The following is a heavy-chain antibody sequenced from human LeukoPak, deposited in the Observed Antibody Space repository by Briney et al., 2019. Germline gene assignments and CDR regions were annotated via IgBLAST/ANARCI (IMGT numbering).Heavy chain of an antibody. CDR1: GFPFNGYY. Sequence: AAVKDSCKGSGFPFNGYYMHWVRQAPGQGLEWMGWINPNSGDTNYAQKFQGRVTMTRDTSISTAYMELRGLRSDDTAVYHCAREGDSSADAFDMWGLGTMVTVSS. V-gene: IGHV1-2*02. J-gene: IGHJ3*02. D-gene: IGHD3-22*01. CDR3: AREGDSSADAFDM. CDR2: INPNSGDT.